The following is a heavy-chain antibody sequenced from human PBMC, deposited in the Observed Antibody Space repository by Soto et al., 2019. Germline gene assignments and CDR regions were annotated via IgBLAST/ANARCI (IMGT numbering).Heavy chain of an antibody. CDR3: ARSKRGSSKSYYGMDV. D-gene: IGHD2-15*01. CDR2: IYYSGST. Sequence: SETLSLTCTVSGGSVSSGSYYWGWIRQPPGRGLEWIGYIYYSGSTNYNPSLKSRVTISVDTSKNQFSLKLSSVTAADTAVYYCARSKRGSSKSYYGMDVWGQGTTVTVSS. CDR1: GGSVSSGSYY. V-gene: IGHV4-61*01. J-gene: IGHJ6*02.